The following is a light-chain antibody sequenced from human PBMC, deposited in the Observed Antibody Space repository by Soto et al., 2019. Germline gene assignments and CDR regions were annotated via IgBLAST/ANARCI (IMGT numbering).Light chain of an antibody. CDR2: AAS. V-gene: IGKV1-5*01. Sequence: DIQVTQSPSTLSASVGDRVTITCRASPSISSRLAWYQQKPGRAPKLLIYAASSLESGVPSRFSGSGSGTEFTLTISTLQPDEFATYYCQQYSTSTPRTFGQGTKVDIK. J-gene: IGKJ1*01. CDR3: QQYSTSTPRT. CDR1: PSISSR.